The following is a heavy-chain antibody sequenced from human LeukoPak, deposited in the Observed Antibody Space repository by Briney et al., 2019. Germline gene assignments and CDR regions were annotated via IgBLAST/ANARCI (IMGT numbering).Heavy chain of an antibody. V-gene: IGHV2-5*02. D-gene: IGHD3-3*01. CDR1: GFSLSTSGVG. CDR3: APSKVRFLESDY. J-gene: IGHJ4*02. CDR2: IYWDDDK. Sequence: ESGPTLVKPTLTLTLTCTFSGFSLSTSGVGVGWIRQPPGKALEWLALIYWDDDKRYSPSLKSRLTITKDTSKNQVVLTMTNMDPVDTARYYGAPSKVRFLESDYWGQGTLVIVSS.